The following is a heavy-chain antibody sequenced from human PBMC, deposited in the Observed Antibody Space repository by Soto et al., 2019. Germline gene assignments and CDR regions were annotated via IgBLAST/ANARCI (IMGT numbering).Heavy chain of an antibody. Sequence: QVRLVESGGGVVQPGRSLRLSCTASGFSFSSYAMYWFRQPPGKGLEWVAVISHDGINKHYADSVKGRVTVSRDNSNHSLDLQLNSLRGEDTAMYDCARDMYSSDYFVKWFEPWGQGTLVTVSP. D-gene: IGHD6-19*01. CDR2: ISHDGINK. CDR1: GFSFSSYA. CDR3: ARDMYSSDYFVKWFEP. J-gene: IGHJ5*02. V-gene: IGHV3-30-3*01.